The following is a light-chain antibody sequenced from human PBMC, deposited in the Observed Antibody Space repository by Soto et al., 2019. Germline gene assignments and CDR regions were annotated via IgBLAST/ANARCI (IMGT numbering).Light chain of an antibody. J-gene: IGKJ4*01. Sequence: ETVLTQSPGTLSLSPGERATLSCRASQSVSNFLAWYQQRPGQAPRLLLYGASNRATGTPARFSGSGSGTDFTLTISSLEPEDSAVYYCQQRSNRLTFGGGTKVEIK. CDR3: QQRSNRLT. CDR2: GAS. V-gene: IGKV3-11*01. CDR1: QSVSNF.